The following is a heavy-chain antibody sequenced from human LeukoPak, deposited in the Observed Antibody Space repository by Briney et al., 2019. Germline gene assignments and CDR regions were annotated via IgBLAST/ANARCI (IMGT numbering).Heavy chain of an antibody. J-gene: IGHJ4*02. CDR2: INHSGST. D-gene: IGHD4-17*01. V-gene: IGHV4-34*01. Sequence: SETLSLTCAVYGGSFSGYYWSWIRQPPGKGLEWIGEINHSGSTNYNPSLKSRVTISVDTSKNQFSLKLSSVTAADTAVYYCARYSGVTTIDYWGQGTLVTVSS. CDR3: ARYSGVTTIDY. CDR1: GGSFSGYY.